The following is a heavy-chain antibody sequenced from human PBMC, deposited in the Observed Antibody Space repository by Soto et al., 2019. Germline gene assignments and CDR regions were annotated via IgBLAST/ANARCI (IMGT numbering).Heavy chain of an antibody. J-gene: IGHJ4*02. CDR2: ISYDGSNK. D-gene: IGHD3-10*01. CDR3: AGLYGSGSDKTFSNFDY. CDR1: GLTFSSYA. V-gene: IGHV3-30-3*01. Sequence: RLSCAASGLTFSSYAMHWVRQAPGKGLEWVAVISYDGSNKYYADSVKGRFTISRDNSKNTLYLQMNSLRAEDTAVYYCAGLYGSGSDKTFSNFDYWGQGTLVTVSS.